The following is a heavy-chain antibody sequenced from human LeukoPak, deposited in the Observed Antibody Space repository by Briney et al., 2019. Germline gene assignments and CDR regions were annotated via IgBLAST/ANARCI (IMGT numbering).Heavy chain of an antibody. CDR3: ASRFLEWSFDY. CDR2: INHSGST. V-gene: IGHV4-39*07. D-gene: IGHD3-3*01. Sequence: SETLSLTCTVSGGSISSGGYYWSWIRQPPGKGLEWIGEINHSGSTNYNPSLKSRVTISVDTSKNQFSLKLSSVTAADTAVYYCASRFLEWSFDYWGQGTLVTVSS. J-gene: IGHJ4*02. CDR1: GGSISSGGYY.